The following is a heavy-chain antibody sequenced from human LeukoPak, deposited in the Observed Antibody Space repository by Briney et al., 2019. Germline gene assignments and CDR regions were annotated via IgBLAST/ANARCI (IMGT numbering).Heavy chain of an antibody. CDR1: GFTFSTYW. D-gene: IGHD6-13*01. CDR3: ARVPVAAAGSNTRQDY. CDR2: ISGSGGST. Sequence: GGSLRLSCAASGFTFSTYWMHWVRQAPGRGLVWVSAISGSGGSTYYADSVKGRFTISRDNSKNTLYLQMNSLRAEDTAVYYCARVPVAAAGSNTRQDYWGQGTLVTVSS. J-gene: IGHJ4*02. V-gene: IGHV3-23*01.